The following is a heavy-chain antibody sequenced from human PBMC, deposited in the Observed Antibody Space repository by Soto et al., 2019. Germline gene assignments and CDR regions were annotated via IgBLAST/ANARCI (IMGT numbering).Heavy chain of an antibody. CDR3: AKDNRWIEESHYYYAMDV. CDR2: ISYDGSYR. CDR1: GFTFSSYG. V-gene: IGHV3-30*18. D-gene: IGHD5-12*01. Sequence: GGSLRLSCAASGFTFSSYGMHWVRQAPGKGLEWVAVISYDGSYRDYADSVKGRFSSSRDNSKNTVYLQMNSLRVEDTAVYYCAKDNRWIEESHYYYAMDVWGQGTTVTVSS. J-gene: IGHJ6*02.